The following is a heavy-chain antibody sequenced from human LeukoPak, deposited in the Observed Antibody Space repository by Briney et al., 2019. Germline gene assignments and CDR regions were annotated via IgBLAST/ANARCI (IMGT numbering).Heavy chain of an antibody. J-gene: IGHJ4*02. CDR2: INPNSGGT. Sequence: ASVKVSCKASGYTFTGYYMHWVRQAPGQGLEWMGWINPNSGGTDYAQKFQGRVTMTRDTSNSTAYMELSRLRSDDTAVYYCARGSLVEMATLNWGQGTLVTVSS. V-gene: IGHV1-2*02. CDR3: ARGSLVEMATLN. D-gene: IGHD5-24*01. CDR1: GYTFTGYY.